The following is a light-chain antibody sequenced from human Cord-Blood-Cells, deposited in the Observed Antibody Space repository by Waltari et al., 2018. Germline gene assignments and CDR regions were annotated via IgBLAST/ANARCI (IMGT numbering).Light chain of an antibody. CDR2: DAS. J-gene: IGKJ5*01. CDR1: QSVSSY. CDR3: QQRSNWIT. Sequence: EIVLTQSPATLSLSPGERATLSCRADQSVSSYLAWYQQKPGQPPRLLIYDASNRATGITARFSGSGSGTDFTLTISSLEPEDFAVYYCQQRSNWITFGQGTRLEIK. V-gene: IGKV3-11*01.